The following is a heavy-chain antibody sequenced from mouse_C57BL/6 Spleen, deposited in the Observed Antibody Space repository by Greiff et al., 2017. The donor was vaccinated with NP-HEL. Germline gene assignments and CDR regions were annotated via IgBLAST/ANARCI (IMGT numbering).Heavy chain of an antibody. V-gene: IGHV1-81*01. CDR1: GYTFTSYG. Sequence: QVQLQQSGAELARPGASVKLSCKASGYTFTSYGISWVKQRTGQGLEWIGEIYPRSGNTYYNEKFKGKATLTADKSSSTAYMDLRSLTSEDSAVYFCARLFITTVEGYFDYWGQGTTLTVSS. D-gene: IGHD1-1*01. J-gene: IGHJ2*01. CDR2: IYPRSGNT. CDR3: ARLFITTVEGYFDY.